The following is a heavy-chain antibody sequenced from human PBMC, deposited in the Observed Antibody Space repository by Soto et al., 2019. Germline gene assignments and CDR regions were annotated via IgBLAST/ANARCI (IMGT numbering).Heavy chain of an antibody. CDR3: ARANYYYGMDV. CDR1: GISFDSYE. D-gene: IGHD2-8*01. V-gene: IGHV3-48*03. CDR2: ISNSGGTT. Sequence: EMQLAESGGGMVQPGGALRLSCAVSGISFDSYEMNWVRQAPGKGLEWVSDISNSGGTTHYADSVKGRFTISRDNAKNSLYLQMNSLRAEDTAVYHCARANYYYGMDVWGQGTTVTVSS. J-gene: IGHJ6*02.